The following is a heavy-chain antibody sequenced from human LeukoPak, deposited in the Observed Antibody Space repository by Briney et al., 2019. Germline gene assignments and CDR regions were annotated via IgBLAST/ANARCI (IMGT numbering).Heavy chain of an antibody. D-gene: IGHD6-6*01. CDR2: ISGSGGEI. Sequence: ETLSLTCAVSGGSISSNNWWNWVRQPPGKGLEWVSSISGSGGEIHYADSVKGRFTISRDNSKNTVYLQMNSLRDEDTAVFYCAKGGPFSTSSQKYFDPWGQGSLVIVS. V-gene: IGHV3-23*01. CDR1: GGSISSNN. J-gene: IGHJ5*02. CDR3: AKGGPFSTSSQKYFDP.